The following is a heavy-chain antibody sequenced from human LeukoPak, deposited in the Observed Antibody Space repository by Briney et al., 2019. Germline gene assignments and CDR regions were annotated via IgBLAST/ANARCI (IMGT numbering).Heavy chain of an antibody. V-gene: IGHV3-30*02. Sequence: PGGSLRLSCAASGFTFSSYGMHWVRQAPGRGLEWVAFISYEGSTIYYADSVKGRFTISRDNSKNTLSLHMHSLRAEDTAVYYCAKDLATKYALDYWGQGTLVTVSS. CDR1: GFTFSSYG. CDR3: AKDLATKYALDY. D-gene: IGHD2-8*01. CDR2: ISYEGSTI. J-gene: IGHJ4*02.